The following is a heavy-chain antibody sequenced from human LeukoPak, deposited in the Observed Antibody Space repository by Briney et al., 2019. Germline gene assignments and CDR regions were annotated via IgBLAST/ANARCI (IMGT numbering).Heavy chain of an antibody. CDR2: IYYSGST. CDR3: ARLPYYYGSGSHNFDY. D-gene: IGHD3-10*01. CDR1: GGSISSSSYY. Sequence: TSETLSLTCTVSGGSISSSSYYWGWIRQPPGKGLEWIGSIYYSGSTYYNPSLKSRVTISVDTSKNQFSLKLRSVTAADTAVYYCARLPYYYGSGSHNFDYWGQGTLVTVSS. V-gene: IGHV4-39*01. J-gene: IGHJ4*02.